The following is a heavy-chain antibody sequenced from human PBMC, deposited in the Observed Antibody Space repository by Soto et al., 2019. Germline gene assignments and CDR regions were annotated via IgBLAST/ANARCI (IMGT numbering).Heavy chain of an antibody. CDR1: GFTFSSYS. V-gene: IGHV3-21*01. Sequence: EVQLVESGGGLVKPGGSLRLTCAASGFTFSSYSMNWVRQAPGKGLEWVSSISSSSSYIYYADSVKGRFTISRDNAKNSLYLQMNSLRAEDTAVYYCAEQWLGAFDIWGQGTMVTVSS. J-gene: IGHJ3*02. CDR3: AEQWLGAFDI. D-gene: IGHD6-19*01. CDR2: ISSSSSYI.